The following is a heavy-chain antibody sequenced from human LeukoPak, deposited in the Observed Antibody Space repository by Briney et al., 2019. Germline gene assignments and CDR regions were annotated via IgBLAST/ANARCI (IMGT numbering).Heavy chain of an antibody. D-gene: IGHD5-18*01. CDR2: INPNSGGT. CDR1: GYTFTGYY. V-gene: IGHV1-2*02. Sequence: ASVTVSCKASGYTFTGYYMHWVRQAHGQGLEWMGCINPNSGGTNYAQKFQGRVTMTRDTSISTAYMEMSRLRSDDTAVYYCARVGFGIQLWYDYWGQGTLVTVSS. J-gene: IGHJ4*02. CDR3: ARVGFGIQLWYDY.